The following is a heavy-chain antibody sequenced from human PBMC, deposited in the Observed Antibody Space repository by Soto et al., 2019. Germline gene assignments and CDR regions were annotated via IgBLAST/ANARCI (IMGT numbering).Heavy chain of an antibody. CDR3: AKVDHGQQLVNYFDY. V-gene: IGHV3-23*01. CDR1: GFTFSSYA. CDR2: ISGSGGST. Sequence: VGSLRLSCAASGFTFSSYAMSWVRQAPGKGLEWVSAISGSGGSTYYADSVKGRFTISRDNSKNTLYLQMNSLRAEDTAVYYCAKVDHGQQLVNYFDYWGQGTLVTVSS. J-gene: IGHJ4*02. D-gene: IGHD6-13*01.